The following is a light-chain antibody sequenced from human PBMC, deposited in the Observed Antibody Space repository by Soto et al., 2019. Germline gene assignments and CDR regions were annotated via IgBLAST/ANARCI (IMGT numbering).Light chain of an antibody. V-gene: IGLV2-14*01. Sequence: QSALTQPASVSGSPGQSITISCTGTSSDVGGYNYVSWYQQHPGKAPKLMIYDVSNRPSGVSNRFSGSTSGNTASLTLSGLQAEDEADYYCSSYTSSSTPVVFGGGTKLTVL. J-gene: IGLJ2*01. CDR2: DVS. CDR3: SSYTSSSTPVV. CDR1: SSDVGGYNY.